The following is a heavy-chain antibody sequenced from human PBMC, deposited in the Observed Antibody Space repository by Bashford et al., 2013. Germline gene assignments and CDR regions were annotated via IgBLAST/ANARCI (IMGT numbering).Heavy chain of an antibody. CDR2: IWDHGRDQ. V-gene: IGHV3-33*03. Sequence: VRQAPGEGLDWVALIWDHGRDQRYADSVKGRFTISRDNGNNAVHLHMNSLRSDDTAVYYCASNSYGYYYGMDVWGQGTTVTVSS. D-gene: IGHD5-18*01. CDR3: ASNSYGYYYGMDV. J-gene: IGHJ6*02.